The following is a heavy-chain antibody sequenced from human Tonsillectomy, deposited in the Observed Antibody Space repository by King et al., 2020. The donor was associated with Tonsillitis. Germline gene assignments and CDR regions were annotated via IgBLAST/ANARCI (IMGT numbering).Heavy chain of an antibody. Sequence: VQLVESGGGLVQPGGSLRLSCAASGFTFSSYAMSWVRQAPGKGLEWVSAISGSGGSTYYADSVKGRFTISRDNSKNTLYLQMNSLRAEDTAVYYCAKVAPYQMLSRGGAGAFDIGGQGTMVTVSS. CDR3: AKVAPYQMLSRGGAGAFDI. J-gene: IGHJ3*02. CDR2: ISGSGGST. D-gene: IGHD2-2*01. V-gene: IGHV3-23*04. CDR1: GFTFSSYA.